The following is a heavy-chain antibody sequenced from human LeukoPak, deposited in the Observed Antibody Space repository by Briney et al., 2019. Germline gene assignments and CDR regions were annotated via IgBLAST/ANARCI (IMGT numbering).Heavy chain of an antibody. Sequence: GGSLRLSCAASGFTFSSYGMHWVRQAPGKGLEWVAVTSYDGSNKYYADSVKGRFTISRDNSKNTLYLQMNSLRAEDTAVYYCAKDKIYDSSGHFDYWGQGTLVTVSS. CDR2: TSYDGSNK. CDR1: GFTFSSYG. D-gene: IGHD3-22*01. V-gene: IGHV3-30*18. CDR3: AKDKIYDSSGHFDY. J-gene: IGHJ4*02.